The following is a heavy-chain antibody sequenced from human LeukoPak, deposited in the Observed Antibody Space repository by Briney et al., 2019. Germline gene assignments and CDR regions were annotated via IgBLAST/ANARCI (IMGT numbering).Heavy chain of an antibody. CDR2: ISSSSSYI. J-gene: IGHJ3*02. V-gene: IGHV3-21*04. Sequence: GGSLRLSCAASGFTFSSYSMNWVRQAPGKGLEWVSSISSSSSYIYYADSVKGRFTISRDNAKNSLYLQMNSLRAEDTALYYCARKGGELYGAFDIWGQGTMVTVSS. CDR1: GFTFSSYS. D-gene: IGHD1-26*01. CDR3: ARKGGELYGAFDI.